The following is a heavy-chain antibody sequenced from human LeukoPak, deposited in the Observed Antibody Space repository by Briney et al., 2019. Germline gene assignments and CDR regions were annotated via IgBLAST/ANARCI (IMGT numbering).Heavy chain of an antibody. CDR1: GYTFTSYW. Sequence: LGESLKFSCQCSGYTFTSYWIGWVRQMPGKGLQWMGIIYPGDSDTTYSPSFHGQVTISADKSISTAYLLWSSLKASDTAIYYCARLIVGSSSTGWFDPWGQGTLVTVSS. CDR2: IYPGDSDT. D-gene: IGHD6-6*01. CDR3: ARLIVGSSSTGWFDP. J-gene: IGHJ5*02. V-gene: IGHV5-51*01.